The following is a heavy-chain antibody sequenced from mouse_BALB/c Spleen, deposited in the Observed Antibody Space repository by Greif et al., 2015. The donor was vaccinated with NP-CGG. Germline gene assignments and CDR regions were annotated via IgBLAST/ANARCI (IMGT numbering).Heavy chain of an antibody. CDR1: GFTFSDYG. D-gene: IGHD1-1*01. V-gene: IGHV5-15*02. Sequence: EVQLQQSGGGLVQPGGSRKLSCAASGFTFSDYGMAWVRQAPGKGPEWVAFISNLAYSIYYADTVTGRFTISRENAKNTLYLEMSSLRSEDTAMYYCARDYYGSSYYFDYWGQGTTLTGSS. J-gene: IGHJ2*01. CDR2: ISNLAYSI. CDR3: ARDYYGSSYYFDY.